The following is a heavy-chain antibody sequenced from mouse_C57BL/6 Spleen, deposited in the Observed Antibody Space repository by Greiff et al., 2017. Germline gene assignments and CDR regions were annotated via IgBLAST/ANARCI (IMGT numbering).Heavy chain of an antibody. J-gene: IGHJ2*01. CDR3: ARCGLTFDY. D-gene: IGHD3-3*01. CDR1: GFNIKDYY. V-gene: IGHV14-2*01. CDR2: IDPEDGET. Sequence: VQLQQSGAELVKPGASVKLSCTASGFNIKDYYMHWVKQRTEQGLEWIGRIDPEDGETKYDPKFKGKATITADTSSNTPCLQLSSLTSEDTAVNYCARCGLTFDYWGQGTTLTVAS.